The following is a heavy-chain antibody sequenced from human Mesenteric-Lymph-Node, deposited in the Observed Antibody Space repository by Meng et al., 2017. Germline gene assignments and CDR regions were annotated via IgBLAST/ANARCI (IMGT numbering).Heavy chain of an antibody. CDR2: ISAYNGNT. CDR3: ARGFYCSSTSCYSHDAFDI. V-gene: IGHV1-18*01. J-gene: IGHJ3*02. D-gene: IGHD2-2*01. Sequence: ASVKVSCKASGGTFSSYAISWVRQAPGQGLEWMGWISAYNGNTNYAQKLQGRVTMTTDTSTSTAYMELRSLRSDDTAVYYCARGFYCSSTSCYSHDAFDIWGQGKRV. CDR1: GGTFSSYA.